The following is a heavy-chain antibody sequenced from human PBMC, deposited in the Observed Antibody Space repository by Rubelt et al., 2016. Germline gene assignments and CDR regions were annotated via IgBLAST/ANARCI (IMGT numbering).Heavy chain of an antibody. J-gene: IGHJ3*02. D-gene: IGHD4-23*01. V-gene: IGHV4-59*01. CDR3: ARLGQGGGLDAFDI. CDR2: YSGST. Sequence: YSGSTNYNPSLKSRVTISVDTSKNQFSLKLSSVTAADTAVYYCARLGQGGGLDAFDIWGQGTMVTVSS.